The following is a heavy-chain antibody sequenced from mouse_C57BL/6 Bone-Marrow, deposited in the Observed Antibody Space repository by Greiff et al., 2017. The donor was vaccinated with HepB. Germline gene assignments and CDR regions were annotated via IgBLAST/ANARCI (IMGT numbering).Heavy chain of an antibody. J-gene: IGHJ4*01. CDR3: ARGSSYAMDY. Sequence: DVHLVESGGGLVKPGGSLKLSCAASGFTFSSYAMSWVRQTPEKRLEWVATISDGGSYTYYPDNVKGRFTISRDNAKNNLYLQMSHLKSEDTAMYYCARGSSYAMDYWGQGTSVTVSS. CDR1: GFTFSSYA. V-gene: IGHV5-4*01. D-gene: IGHD1-3*01. CDR2: ISDGGSYT.